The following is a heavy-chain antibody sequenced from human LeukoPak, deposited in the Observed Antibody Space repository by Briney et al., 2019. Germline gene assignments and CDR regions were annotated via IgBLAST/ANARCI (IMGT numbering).Heavy chain of an antibody. CDR1: GFTFDDYA. CDR2: ISWNSGSI. Sequence: GGSLRLSCAASGFTFDDYAMPWVRQAPGKGLEWVSGISWNSGSIGYADSVKGRFTISRDNAKNSLYLQMNSLRAEDTALYYCAKDTKAAGTYNWFDPWGQGTLVTVPS. CDR3: AKDTKAAGTYNWFDP. J-gene: IGHJ5*02. V-gene: IGHV3-9*01. D-gene: IGHD6-13*01.